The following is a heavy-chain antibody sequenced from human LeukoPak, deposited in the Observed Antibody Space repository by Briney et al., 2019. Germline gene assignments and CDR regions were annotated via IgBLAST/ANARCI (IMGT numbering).Heavy chain of an antibody. CDR2: IYHSGST. CDR1: GYSISSGYY. CDR3: ARHRTYYYGSGSYFYFDY. D-gene: IGHD3-10*01. V-gene: IGHV4-38-2*02. Sequence: SETLSLTCTVSGYSISSGYYWGWTRQPPGKGLEWIGSIYHSGSTYYNPSLKSRVTISVDTSKNQFSLKLSSVTAADTAVYYCARHRTYYYGSGSYFYFDYWGQGTLVTVSS. J-gene: IGHJ4*02.